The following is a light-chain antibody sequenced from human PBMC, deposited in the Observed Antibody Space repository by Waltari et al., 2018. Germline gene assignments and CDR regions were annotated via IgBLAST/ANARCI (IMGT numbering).Light chain of an antibody. CDR1: ASNIGSNR. Sequence: QSVLTQPPSVSGAPGQKVSISCSGSASNIGSNRVNWYQQVPGTAPKVLIYSNNERPSGVPDRFSGSKSGTSASLAISGLQSEDDGDYYCASWDDSLSGPVFGGGTKLTVL. V-gene: IGLV1-44*01. J-gene: IGLJ3*02. CDR3: ASWDDSLSGPV. CDR2: SNN.